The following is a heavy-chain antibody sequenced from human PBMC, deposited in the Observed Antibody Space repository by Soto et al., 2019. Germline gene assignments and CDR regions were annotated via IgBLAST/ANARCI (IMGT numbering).Heavy chain of an antibody. CDR3: AREGYYYDSSGYYYASY. D-gene: IGHD3-22*01. CDR1: GYTFTSYG. CDR2: ISAYNGNT. Sequence: QVQLVQSGAEVKNPGASVKVSCKASGYTFTSYGISWVRQAPGQGLEWMGWISAYNGNTNYAQKLQGRVTMTTDTATSTAYMGRRSLRSADTAVYYCAREGYYYDSSGYYYASYWGQGTLVAVSS. J-gene: IGHJ4*02. V-gene: IGHV1-18*04.